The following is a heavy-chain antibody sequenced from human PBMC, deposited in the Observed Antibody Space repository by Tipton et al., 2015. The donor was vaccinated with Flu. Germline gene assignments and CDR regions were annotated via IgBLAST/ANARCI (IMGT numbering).Heavy chain of an antibody. Sequence: SLRLSCAASGFRFSNYWLSWVRQTPGKGLEWVANIKQDGSEKYYVDSLKGRFTISRDNAKNSLYLQMNSLRAEDTAVYYCAGDIIEDYGGDWGQGTLVTVSS. CDR1: GFRFSNYW. D-gene: IGHD4/OR15-4a*01. CDR2: IKQDGSEK. J-gene: IGHJ4*02. V-gene: IGHV3-7*01. CDR3: AGDIIEDYGGD.